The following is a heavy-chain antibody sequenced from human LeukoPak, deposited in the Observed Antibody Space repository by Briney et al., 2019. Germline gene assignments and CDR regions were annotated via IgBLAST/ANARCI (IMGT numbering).Heavy chain of an antibody. V-gene: IGHV4-31*03. J-gene: IGHJ4*02. CDR2: IYYSGST. D-gene: IGHD6-19*01. CDR1: GGSISSGGYY. CDR3: ARVGEQWLHYHFDY. Sequence: PSETLSLTCTVSGGSISSGGYYWSWIRQHPGKGLEWIGYIYYSGSTYYNPSLKSRVTISVDTSKNQFSLKLSSVTAADTAVYYCARVGEQWLHYHFDYWGQGTLVTVSS.